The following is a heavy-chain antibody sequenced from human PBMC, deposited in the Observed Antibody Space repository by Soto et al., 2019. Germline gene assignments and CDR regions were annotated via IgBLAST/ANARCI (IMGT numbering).Heavy chain of an antibody. J-gene: IGHJ4*02. CDR2: INHSGST. V-gene: IGHV4-34*01. CDR3: ARGRTPMNPRWYPKSYFDY. D-gene: IGHD2-15*01. Sequence: SETLSLTCAVYGGSFSGYYWSWIRQPPGKGLEWIGEINHSGSTNYNPSLRSRVTISVDTSKNQFSLKLSSVTAADTAVYYCARGRTPMNPRWYPKSYFDYWGQGTLVTGSS. CDR1: GGSFSGYY.